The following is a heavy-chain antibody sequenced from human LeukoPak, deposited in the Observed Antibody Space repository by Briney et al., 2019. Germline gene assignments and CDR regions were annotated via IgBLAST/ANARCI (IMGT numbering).Heavy chain of an antibody. Sequence: GGSLRLSCAASGFTFSSYAMHWVRQAPGKGLEWVAVISYDGSNKYYADSVKGRLTISRDNSKNTLYLQMNSLRAEDTAVYYCARGSGPAAHFDYWGQGTLVTVSS. D-gene: IGHD2-2*01. CDR1: GFTFSSYA. CDR2: ISYDGSNK. V-gene: IGHV3-30*04. CDR3: ARGSGPAAHFDY. J-gene: IGHJ4*02.